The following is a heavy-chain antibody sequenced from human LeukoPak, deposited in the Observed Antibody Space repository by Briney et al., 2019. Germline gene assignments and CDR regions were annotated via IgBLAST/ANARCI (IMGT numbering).Heavy chain of an antibody. CDR3: ARRRYYYGSGSFAWFDP. CDR2: IYHSGST. D-gene: IGHD3-10*01. J-gene: IGHJ5*02. CDR1: GGSISGSYW. V-gene: IGHV4-4*02. Sequence: PSETLSLTCGVSGGSISGSYWWSWVRQPPGKGLEWIGEIYHSGSTNYNPSLKSRVTISVDTSKNQFSLKLSSVTAADTAVYYCARRRYYYGSGSFAWFDPWGQGTLVTVSS.